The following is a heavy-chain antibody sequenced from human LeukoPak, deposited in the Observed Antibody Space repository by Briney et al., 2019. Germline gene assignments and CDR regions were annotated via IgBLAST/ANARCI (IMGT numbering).Heavy chain of an antibody. CDR1: GGTFSSYA. CDR2: INPDSGNP. D-gene: IGHD3-10*01. Sequence: GASVKVSCKASGGTFSSYAISWVRQAPGQGPEWMGWINPDSGNPTYAQGFTGRFVFSLDTSVSTAYLQIGSLKAEDTAVYYCARQIRGVPILDYWGRGTLVTVSS. V-gene: IGHV7-4-1*01. CDR3: ARQIRGVPILDY. J-gene: IGHJ4*02.